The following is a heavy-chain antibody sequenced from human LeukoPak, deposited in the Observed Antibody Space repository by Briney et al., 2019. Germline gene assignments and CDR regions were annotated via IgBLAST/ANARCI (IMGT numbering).Heavy chain of an antibody. J-gene: IGHJ4*02. D-gene: IGHD4-23*01. CDR2: VRNDGSDT. CDR1: GLTFTSHG. V-gene: IGHV3-33*01. Sequence: GTSLRLSCTTSGLTFTSHGFHWLRQVVGKRLEWAAFVRNDGSDTYHANSVKGRFSISRDDSKNTLYLQMNSLRPEDTAIYYCARDRGKDYFDSWGQGTQVTVSS. CDR3: ARDRGKDYFDS.